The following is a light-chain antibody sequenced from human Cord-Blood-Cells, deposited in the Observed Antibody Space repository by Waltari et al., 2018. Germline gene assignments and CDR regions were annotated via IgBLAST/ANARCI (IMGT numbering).Light chain of an antibody. V-gene: IGKV1-5*01. Sequence: DIQMTQSPSTLSASVGERVTITCLYSQSISSWLPWYQQKPGKAPKLLIYDASSLESGVPARFSGSGSGTEFTLTISSLQPDDLAAYYCQQYNSDSYSFGQGTKLEIK. CDR1: QSISSW. CDR2: DAS. J-gene: IGKJ2*03. CDR3: QQYNSDSYS.